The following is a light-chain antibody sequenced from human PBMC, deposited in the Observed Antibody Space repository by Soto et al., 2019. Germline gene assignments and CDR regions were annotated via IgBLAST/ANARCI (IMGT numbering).Light chain of an antibody. V-gene: IGKV1-5*03. Sequence: DIQMTQSPSPLSASIGDRITISCRASQNIDTWLAWYQQSPGEAPKLLIYTASNLESGVPSRFSGSGSGTDFTLTITSLQPDDFATYYCQQYSDYSRSFGQGTQVEMK. J-gene: IGKJ1*01. CDR1: QNIDTW. CDR3: QQYSDYSRS. CDR2: TAS.